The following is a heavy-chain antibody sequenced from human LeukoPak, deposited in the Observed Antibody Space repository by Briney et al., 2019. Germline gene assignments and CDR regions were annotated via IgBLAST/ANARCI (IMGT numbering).Heavy chain of an antibody. J-gene: IGHJ4*02. CDR1: GFTFSSSA. V-gene: IGHV3-23*01. D-gene: IGHD5-24*01. Sequence: GGSLRLSCAASGFTFSSSAMSWVRQAPGKGLEWASSISGSGGSTYYADSVKGRFTISRDNSKNTLYLQMNSLIAEDTAVYYCAKSGYNRFDYWGQGTRVTVSS. CDR2: ISGSGGST. CDR3: AKSGYNRFDY.